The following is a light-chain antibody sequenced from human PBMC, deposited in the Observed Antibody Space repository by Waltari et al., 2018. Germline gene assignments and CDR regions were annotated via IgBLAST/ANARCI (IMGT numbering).Light chain of an antibody. Sequence: IQMSQSPSSLSASVGDRVTITCRASQGIRSYLNWYLQKPGKAPKLLIYYANTLASGVPSRFSGSGSGTDFTLTISSLQPEDFATYYCQQGNSYPRTFGQGTKVEIK. CDR1: QGIRSY. CDR3: QQGNSYPRT. CDR2: YAN. V-gene: IGKV1-13*02. J-gene: IGKJ1*01.